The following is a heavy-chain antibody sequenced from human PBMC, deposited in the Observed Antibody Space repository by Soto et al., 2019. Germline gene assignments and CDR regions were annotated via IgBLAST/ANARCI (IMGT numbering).Heavy chain of an antibody. CDR2: IFYSGST. J-gene: IGHJ6*02. Sequence: QVQLQESGPGLVKPSQTLSLTCTVSGGSISNDDYYWSWIRQPPGKGLEWVGYIFYSGSTSYSPSLKSRLSLSVDRSENHVSLRLSSVTTADTAVYYCARTIISFTSRGDYFYYGMDVWGQGTTVTVS. CDR3: ARTIISFTSRGDYFYYGMDV. CDR1: GGSISNDDYY. D-gene: IGHD3-10*01. V-gene: IGHV4-30-4*01.